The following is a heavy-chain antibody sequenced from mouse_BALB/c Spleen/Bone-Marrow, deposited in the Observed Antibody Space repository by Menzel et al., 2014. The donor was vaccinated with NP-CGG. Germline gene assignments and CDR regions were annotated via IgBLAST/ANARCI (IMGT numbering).Heavy chain of an antibody. Sequence: EVKLVESGGGLVQPGGSLKLSRAASGFDFSRYWMNWVRQAPGKGLEWIGEINPDSSTINYTPSLKDKFIISRDNAKNTLYLQMSKVRSEGTALYYCARRNRYDEGFVYWGQGTLVTVSA. D-gene: IGHD2-14*01. CDR3: ARRNRYDEGFVY. V-gene: IGHV4-1*02. CDR1: GFDFSRYW. CDR2: INPDSSTI. J-gene: IGHJ3*01.